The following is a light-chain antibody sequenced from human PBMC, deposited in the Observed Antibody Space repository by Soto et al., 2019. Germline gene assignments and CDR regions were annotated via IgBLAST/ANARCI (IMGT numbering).Light chain of an antibody. CDR2: EVT. J-gene: IGLJ1*01. CDR1: SSDVGAYNY. Sequence: QSLLTQPPSASGSLRQSVTISCTGTSSDVGAYNYVSWYEQHPGKAPKLMIYEVTRRPSGDPVRISGSKSRNTASLNVSGLQAEDEAEYYCCSFADNTDDGFGTGTKATIL. CDR3: CSFADNTDDG. V-gene: IGLV2-8*01.